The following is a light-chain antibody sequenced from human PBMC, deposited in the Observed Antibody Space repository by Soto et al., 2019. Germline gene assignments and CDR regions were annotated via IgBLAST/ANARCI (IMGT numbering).Light chain of an antibody. CDR3: CSYAGSYTLGV. J-gene: IGLJ3*02. CDR2: DVT. Sequence: QSALTQPRSVSGSPGQSVTISCTGSNSDVGGYDHVSWYQQHPGKAPKLMIFDVTKRPSGVPHRFSGSKSGNTASLTISGLQAEDEATYFCCSYAGSYTLGVFGGGTKVTVL. CDR1: NSDVGGYDH. V-gene: IGLV2-11*01.